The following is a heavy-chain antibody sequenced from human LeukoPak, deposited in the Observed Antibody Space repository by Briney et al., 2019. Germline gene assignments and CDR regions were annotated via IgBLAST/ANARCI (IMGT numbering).Heavy chain of an antibody. J-gene: IGHJ4*02. V-gene: IGHV3-23*01. CDR3: AKGDTGMVRRYYFDY. Sequence: PGGSLRLSCAASGFTFSNYAMSWVRQAPGKGLEWVSVISGSGGSTYYADSVKGQFTIFRDNSKKTVYLQMNSLRADDTAVYYCAKGDTGMVRRYYFDYWGQGTLVTVSS. D-gene: IGHD5-18*01. CDR1: GFTFSNYA. CDR2: ISGSGGST.